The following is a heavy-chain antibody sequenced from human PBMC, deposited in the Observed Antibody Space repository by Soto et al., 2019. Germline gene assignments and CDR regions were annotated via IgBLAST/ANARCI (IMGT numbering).Heavy chain of an antibody. J-gene: IGHJ5*02. V-gene: IGHV4-59*01. CDR1: GGSISSYY. D-gene: IGHD3-10*01. CDR2: IYYSGST. CDR3: ARYYYGSGSYYKDWFDP. Sequence: SETLSLTCTVSGGSISSYYWSWIRQPPGKGLEWIGYIYYSGSTNYNPSLKSRVTISEDTSKNQFSLKLSSVTAADTAVYYCARYYYGSGSYYKDWFDPWGQGTLVTVSS.